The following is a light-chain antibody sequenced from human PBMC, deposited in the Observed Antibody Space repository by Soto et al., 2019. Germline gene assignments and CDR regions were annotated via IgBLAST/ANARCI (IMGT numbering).Light chain of an antibody. Sequence: EGVLTQSPGTLSLSPGERATLSCRASQSVSSNLAWYRQTPGQAPRLLIYGASTRATDTPARFSGSGSGTDFTLTISRVEPADFAVYYCQQYGSSFATFGQGTQVE. CDR1: QSVSSN. J-gene: IGKJ1*01. CDR2: GAS. CDR3: QQYGSSFAT. V-gene: IGKV3-20*01.